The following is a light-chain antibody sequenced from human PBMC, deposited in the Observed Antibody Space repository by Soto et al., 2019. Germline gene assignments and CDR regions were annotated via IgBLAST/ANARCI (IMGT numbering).Light chain of an antibody. J-gene: IGKJ4*01. V-gene: IGKV1-39*01. CDR3: QQSYGTPLT. Sequence: DLQMTQSPSSLSASVGDRVTITCRTSQSISNYLNWYQQKPGKTPKLLIYAASRLQSGVPSRFSGSGSGTDFTLTISSLQPDDFATYYCQQSYGTPLTFGGGTKVEI. CDR2: AAS. CDR1: QSISNY.